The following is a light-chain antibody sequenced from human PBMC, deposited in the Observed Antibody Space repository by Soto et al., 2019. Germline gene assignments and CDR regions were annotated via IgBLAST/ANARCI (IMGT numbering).Light chain of an antibody. V-gene: IGKV3-20*01. J-gene: IGKJ2*01. CDR1: QSVSSSY. Sequence: EIVLTQSPGTLSLSPEEGATLSCRTSQSVSSSYLAWYQQKPGQAPRLLIYGASSRATGIPDRFSGSGSGTEFALTISRLEPEDFAVYYCQQYGSSPPMYTYGQGTKLEI. CDR2: GAS. CDR3: QQYGSSPPMYT.